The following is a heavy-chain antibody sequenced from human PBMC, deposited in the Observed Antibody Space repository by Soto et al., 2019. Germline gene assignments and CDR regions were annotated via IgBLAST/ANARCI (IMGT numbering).Heavy chain of an antibody. D-gene: IGHD6-6*01. CDR1: GYSIVNFG. CDR3: ARDFFSSSSSHYFDI. J-gene: IGHJ4*02. CDR2: ISGSSGET. V-gene: IGHV1-18*01. Sequence: ASVKVSCKASGYSIVNFGFSWVRQAPGQGLEWMGWISGSSGETRYAQKLQGRVTMTTDTSTSTAYMELRSLNSDDTAVYYCARDFFSSSSSHYFDIWGQGTLVTGS.